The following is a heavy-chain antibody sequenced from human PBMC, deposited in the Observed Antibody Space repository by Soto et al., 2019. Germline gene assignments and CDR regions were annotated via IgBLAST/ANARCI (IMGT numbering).Heavy chain of an antibody. J-gene: IGHJ5*02. CDR3: ARDHCSSTSCHRWFDP. CDR1: GGTFSSYA. Sequence: GASVNVSCKASGGTFSSYAISWVRQAPGQGLEWMGGIIPIFGTANYAQKFQGRVTITADKSTSTAYMELSSLRSEDTAVYYCARDHCSSTSCHRWFDPWGQGTLVTVYS. V-gene: IGHV1-69*06. D-gene: IGHD2-2*01. CDR2: IIPIFGTA.